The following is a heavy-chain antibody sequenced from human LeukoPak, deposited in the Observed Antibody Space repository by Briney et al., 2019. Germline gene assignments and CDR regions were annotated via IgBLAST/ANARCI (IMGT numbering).Heavy chain of an antibody. CDR2: INPNSGGT. Sequence: ASVKVSCKASGYTFTGYYMHRVRQAPGQGLEWMGWINPNSGGTNYAQKFQGRVTMTRDTSISTAYMELSRLRSDDTAVYYCARVIRYFNDAFDIWGQGTMVTVSS. J-gene: IGHJ3*02. CDR3: ARVIRYFNDAFDI. V-gene: IGHV1-2*02. D-gene: IGHD3-9*01. CDR1: GYTFTGYY.